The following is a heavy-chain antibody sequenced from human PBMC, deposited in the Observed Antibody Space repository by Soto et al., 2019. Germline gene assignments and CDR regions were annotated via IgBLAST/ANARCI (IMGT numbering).Heavy chain of an antibody. V-gene: IGHV4-31*03. D-gene: IGHD5-12*01. CDR1: GGSISSGGYY. CDR3: ARVMGVATDNYFDY. J-gene: IGHJ4*02. Sequence: SETLSLTCTVSGGSISSGGYYWSWIRQHPGKGLEWIGYIYYSGSTYYNPSLKSRVTISVDTSKNQFSLKLSSVIAADTAVYYCARVMGVATDNYFDYWGQGTLVTVSS. CDR2: IYYSGST.